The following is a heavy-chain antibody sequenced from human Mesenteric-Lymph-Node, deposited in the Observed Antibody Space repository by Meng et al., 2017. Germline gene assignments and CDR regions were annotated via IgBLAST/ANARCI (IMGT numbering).Heavy chain of an antibody. CDR2: IIPIFGTA. J-gene: IGHJ3*02. D-gene: IGHD3-16*01. CDR3: AKDRPLRGGPKTFDI. V-gene: IGHV1-69*13. CDR1: GGTFSSYA. Sequence: SVKVSCKASGGTFSSYAISWVRQAPGQGLEWMGGIIPIFGTANYAQKFQGRVTITADESTSTAYMELSSLRSEDTAVYYCAKDRPLRGGPKTFDIWGQGTMVTVSS.